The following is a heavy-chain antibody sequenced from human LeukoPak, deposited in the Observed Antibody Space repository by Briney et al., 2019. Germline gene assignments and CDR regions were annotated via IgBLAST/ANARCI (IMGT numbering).Heavy chain of an antibody. CDR2: ISYDGSNK. D-gene: IGHD3-22*01. Sequence: GGSLRLSCAASGLTFSSYAMHWVRQAPGKGLEWVAVISYDGSNKYYADSVKGRFTISRDNSKNTLYLQMNSLRAEDTAVYYCATSSGYWGQGTLVTVSS. J-gene: IGHJ4*02. V-gene: IGHV3-30-3*01. CDR1: GLTFSSYA. CDR3: ATSSGY.